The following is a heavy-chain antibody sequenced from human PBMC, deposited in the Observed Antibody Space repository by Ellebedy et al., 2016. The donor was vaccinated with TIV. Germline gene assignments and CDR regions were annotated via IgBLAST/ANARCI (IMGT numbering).Heavy chain of an antibody. CDR1: GFSFSWHW. Sequence: GGSLRLXCAASGFSFSWHWMNWVRQAPGKGVEWVANVKQDGSEKNYVDSVKGRFTISRDNAKNSLYLQMNSLRAEDTAVYYCAVTVSTWECWGQGTLVTVSS. J-gene: IGHJ4*02. CDR3: AVTVSTWEC. D-gene: IGHD4-17*01. CDR2: VKQDGSEK. V-gene: IGHV3-7*01.